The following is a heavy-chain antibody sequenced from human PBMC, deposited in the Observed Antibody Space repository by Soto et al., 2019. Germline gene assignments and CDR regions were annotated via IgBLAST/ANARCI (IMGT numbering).Heavy chain of an antibody. Sequence: SETLSLTCTISGGSISSYYWSWIRQPPGKGLEWIGYMYYSGSTNYNPSLKSRVAISEDTSKNQFSLKLSSVTAADTAVYFCARAHYDFWSGYRQTTYYFDYWGQGTLVTVSS. CDR2: MYYSGST. J-gene: IGHJ4*02. V-gene: IGHV4-59*01. CDR3: ARAHYDFWSGYRQTTYYFDY. CDR1: GGSISSYY. D-gene: IGHD3-3*01.